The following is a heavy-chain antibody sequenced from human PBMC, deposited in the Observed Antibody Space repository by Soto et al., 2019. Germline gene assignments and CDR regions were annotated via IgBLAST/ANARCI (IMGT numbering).Heavy chain of an antibody. V-gene: IGHV3-48*01. Sequence: GGSLRLSCAASGFTFSSYSMDWVRQAPGKGLEWVSYISSSSSTIYYADSVKGRFTISRDNAKNSLYLQMNSLRAEDTAVYYCATDIVVVPAAISDYWGQGTLVTVSS. D-gene: IGHD2-2*01. CDR3: ATDIVVVPAAISDY. CDR1: GFTFSSYS. J-gene: IGHJ4*02. CDR2: ISSSSSTI.